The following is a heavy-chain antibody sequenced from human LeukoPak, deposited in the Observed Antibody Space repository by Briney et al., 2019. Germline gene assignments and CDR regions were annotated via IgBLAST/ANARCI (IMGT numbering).Heavy chain of an antibody. Sequence: GGSLRLSCAASGFTFDDYAMHWVRQAPGKGLEWVSVISWDGGSTYYADSVKGRFTISRDNSKNSLYLQMNSLRAEDTALYYCAKDIGAVAGTTLNFQHWGQGTLVTVSS. CDR1: GFTFDDYA. J-gene: IGHJ1*01. CDR2: ISWDGGST. D-gene: IGHD6-19*01. V-gene: IGHV3-43D*03. CDR3: AKDIGAVAGTTLNFQH.